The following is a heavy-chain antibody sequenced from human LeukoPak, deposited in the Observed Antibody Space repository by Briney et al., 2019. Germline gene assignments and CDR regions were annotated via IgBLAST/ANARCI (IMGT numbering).Heavy chain of an antibody. CDR1: EFDFSFYW. D-gene: IGHD3-22*01. CDR2: IWYDGSNK. J-gene: IGHJ4*02. Sequence: GGSLRLSCAASEFDFSFYWMTWVRQAPGKGLEWVAVIWYDGSNKYYADSVKGRFTISRDNSKNTLYLQMNSLRAEDTAVYYCARASVSYDSSGYYFDYWGQGTLVTVSS. CDR3: ARASVSYDSSGYYFDY. V-gene: IGHV3-33*08.